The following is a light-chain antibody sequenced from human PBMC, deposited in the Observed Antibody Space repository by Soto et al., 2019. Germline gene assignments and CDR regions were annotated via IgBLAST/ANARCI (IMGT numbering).Light chain of an antibody. V-gene: IGKV1-39*01. CDR3: QQCLTTPRT. CDR2: AAS. J-gene: IGKJ1*01. CDR1: QTISTC. Sequence: DIQMTQFPSSLSASVGDRVTITCRASQTISTCLNWYQQKPGTAPKLLIYAASNLESGVPSRFSGSGSGTYLTLTISSLQPEDFATYYCQQCLTTPRTFGQGTRVEI.